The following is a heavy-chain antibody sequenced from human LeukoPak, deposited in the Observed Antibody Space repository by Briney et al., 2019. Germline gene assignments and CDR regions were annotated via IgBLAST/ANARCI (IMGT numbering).Heavy chain of an antibody. CDR1: GFILSILN. CDR2: ISRTGNQI. Sequence: GESLTLSCAVSGFILSILNMKWVRQPPGRGLEWVSPISRTGNQIHYADSVKGRFTISRHHAKNSLYLQMNSLMAEDTAVSYCAREGYCSSTSCHGLDGYYGMD. V-gene: IGHV3-21*01. D-gene: IGHD2-2*01. J-gene: IGHJ6*01. CDR3: AREGYCSSTSCHGLDGYYGMD.